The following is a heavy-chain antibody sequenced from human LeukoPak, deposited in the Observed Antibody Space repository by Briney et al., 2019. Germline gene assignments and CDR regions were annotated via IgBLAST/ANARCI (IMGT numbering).Heavy chain of an antibody. CDR3: AKERGIGLAYCGGDCYGNFDY. Sequence: GGSLRLSCAGSGFPFSSHGMNWVRQAPGKGLEWVSGISPGGGPTYYADSVKGRFTISRDNAKNSLYLQMNSLRAEDTAVYYCAKERGIGLAYCGGDCYGNFDYWGQGTLVTVSS. CDR1: GFPFSSHG. V-gene: IGHV3-23*01. J-gene: IGHJ4*02. D-gene: IGHD2-21*02. CDR2: ISPGGGPT.